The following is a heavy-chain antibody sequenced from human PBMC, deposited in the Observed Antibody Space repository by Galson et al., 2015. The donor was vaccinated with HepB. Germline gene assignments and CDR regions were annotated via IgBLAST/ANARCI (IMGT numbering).Heavy chain of an antibody. J-gene: IGHJ4*02. CDR2: ISGSGANT. Sequence: SLRLSCAASGFTFSNYAVSWVRQGPGKGLEWVSAISGSGANTYYADSVKGRFTISRDNSKNILFLQMSGLRTEDTAIYYCAKRTGPDWGHFDYWGQGTLVTFSS. V-gene: IGHV3-23*01. CDR3: AKRTGPDWGHFDY. CDR1: GFTFSNYA. D-gene: IGHD2-8*02.